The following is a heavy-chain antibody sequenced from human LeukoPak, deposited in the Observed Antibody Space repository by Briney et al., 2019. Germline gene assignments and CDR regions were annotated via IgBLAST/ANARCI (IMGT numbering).Heavy chain of an antibody. J-gene: IGHJ4*02. D-gene: IGHD3-9*01. CDR1: GFTFRNYD. V-gene: IGHV3-23*01. CDR2: ISGSGDST. CDR3: AKRWDDILTGFDY. Sequence: GGSLRLSCAASGFTFRNYDMNWVRQAPGKGLEWVSAISGSGDSTYHADSVQGRSTISRDNSKNTLYLHLNSLRAEDTALYYCAKRWDDILTGFDYWGQGTLVTVSS.